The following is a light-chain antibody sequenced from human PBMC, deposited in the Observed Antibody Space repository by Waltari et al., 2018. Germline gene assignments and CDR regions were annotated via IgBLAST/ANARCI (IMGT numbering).Light chain of an antibody. Sequence: DIQMTKSPSTLSASVGDTLTITCRASQSISNYLAWYQQKPGKAPKLLIYKASSSGSGVPSRFSGSGSGTEFTLTISSLQPDDFATYYCQQYNTYSSFGQGTKLEIK. CDR1: QSISNY. CDR3: QQYNTYSS. V-gene: IGKV1-5*03. CDR2: KAS. J-gene: IGKJ2*03.